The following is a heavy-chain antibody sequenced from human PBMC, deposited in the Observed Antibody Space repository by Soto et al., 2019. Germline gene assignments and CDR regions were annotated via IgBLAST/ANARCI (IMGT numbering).Heavy chain of an antibody. CDR3: ARASRNYYDSSGYLYYLDY. V-gene: IGHV3-66*01. J-gene: IGHJ4*02. Sequence: GGSLRVSCAASGFTVSSNYMSWVRQAPGKGLEWVSVIYSGGSTYYADSVKGRFTISRDNSKNTLYLQMNSLRAEDTAVYYCARASRNYYDSSGYLYYLDYGGQGTLVTVSS. CDR2: IYSGGST. CDR1: GFTVSSNY. D-gene: IGHD3-22*01.